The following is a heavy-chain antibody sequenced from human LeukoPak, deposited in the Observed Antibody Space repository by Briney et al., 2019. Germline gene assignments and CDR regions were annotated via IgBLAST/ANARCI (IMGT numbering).Heavy chain of an antibody. CDR1: GASVSSYY. J-gene: IGHJ5*02. V-gene: IGHV4-59*02. CDR3: ATGYYEPFAT. D-gene: IGHD3-3*01. Sequence: KSSETLSLTCTFSGASVSSYYWDWLRQTPGKGLEWIGYISDTGKTDSNPSLKSRVSISLGPANKQFSLSLRSVTAADSAVYYCATGYYEPFATWGPGILVTVSS. CDR2: ISDTGKT.